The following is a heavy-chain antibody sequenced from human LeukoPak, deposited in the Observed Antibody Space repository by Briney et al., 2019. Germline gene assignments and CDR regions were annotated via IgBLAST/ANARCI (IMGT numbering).Heavy chain of an antibody. D-gene: IGHD6-6*01. CDR3: AKVSFIAARQSYYYYYYMDV. J-gene: IGHJ6*03. CDR1: GFTFSSYG. CDR2: ISGSGGST. V-gene: IGHV3-23*01. Sequence: GGSLRLSCAASGFTFSSYGMSWVRQAPGKGLEWVSGISGSGGSTYYADSVKGRFTISRDNSKNTLYLQMNSLRAEDTAVYYCAKVSFIAARQSYYYYYYMDVWGKGTTVTVSS.